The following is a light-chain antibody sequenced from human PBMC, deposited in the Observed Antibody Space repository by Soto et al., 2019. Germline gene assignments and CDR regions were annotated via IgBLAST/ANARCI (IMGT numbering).Light chain of an antibody. CDR3: QQYEVYPWT. J-gene: IGKJ1*01. CDR1: EKINKW. V-gene: IGKV1-5*01. Sequence: DIQMTQSPSTLSASVGDRVTITCRASEKINKWLAWYQQKPGKAPKILIYEASSLERGVPSRVSASGSGTEVTLTISSLQPDDSATYYCQQYEVYPWTFGRGTKVDIK. CDR2: EAS.